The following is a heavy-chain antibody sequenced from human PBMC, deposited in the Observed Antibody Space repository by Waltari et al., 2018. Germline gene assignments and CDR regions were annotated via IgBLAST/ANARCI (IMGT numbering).Heavy chain of an antibody. CDR1: GGTFSSYA. D-gene: IGHD2-21*02. CDR2: IIPTFGTA. J-gene: IGHJ3*02. CDR3: ASAYCGGDCYSVDAFDI. V-gene: IGHV1-69*01. Sequence: QVQLVQSGAEVKKPGSSVKVSCKASGGTFSSYAISWVRQAPGQGLEWMGGIIPTFGTANYAQKFQGRGTITADESTSTAYMELSSLRSEDTAVYYCASAYCGGDCYSVDAFDIWGQGTMVTVSS.